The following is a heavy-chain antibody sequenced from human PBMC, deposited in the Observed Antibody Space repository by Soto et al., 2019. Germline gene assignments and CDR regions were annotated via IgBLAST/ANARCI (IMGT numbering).Heavy chain of an antibody. V-gene: IGHV3-23*01. CDR1: GFTFRNYG. J-gene: IGHJ4*02. CDR2: ISGSGGST. Sequence: PGGSLRLSCAVSGFTFRNYGMSWVRQAPGKGLEWVSAISGSGGSTYYAGSVRDRFTISRDNSKNTLYLQMDSLRAEDTALYYCTKFPGWSGGAFDSWSQGTLVTVSS. CDR3: TKFPGWSGGAFDS. D-gene: IGHD6-19*01.